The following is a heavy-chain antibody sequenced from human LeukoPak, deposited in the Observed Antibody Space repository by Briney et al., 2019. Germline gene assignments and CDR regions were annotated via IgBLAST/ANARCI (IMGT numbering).Heavy chain of an antibody. CDR1: RYTLTELS. CDR2: FDPEDGET. Sequence: GASVKVSCKVSRYTLTELSMHWVRQAPGKGLEWMGGFDPEDGETIYAQKFQGRVTMTEDTSTDTAYMELSSLRSEDTAVYYCATYSGYALHDVFDIWGQGTMVTVSS. J-gene: IGHJ3*02. CDR3: ATYSGYALHDVFDI. V-gene: IGHV1-24*01. D-gene: IGHD5-12*01.